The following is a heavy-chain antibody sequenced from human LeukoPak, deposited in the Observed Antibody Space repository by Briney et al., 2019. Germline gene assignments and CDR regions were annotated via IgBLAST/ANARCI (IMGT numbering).Heavy chain of an antibody. V-gene: IGHV3-21*01. D-gene: IGHD2-15*01. J-gene: IGHJ4*02. CDR2: ISSRSSYI. Sequence: NPGGSLRLSCAASGFTFSSYSINWVRQAPGKGLEWVSSISSRSSYIYYADSVKGRLTISRDNAKNSLYLQMNSLRAEDTAVYYCARGVLSCSGGSCYSGLVDYWGQGTLVTVSS. CDR3: ARGVLSCSGGSCYSGLVDY. CDR1: GFTFSSYS.